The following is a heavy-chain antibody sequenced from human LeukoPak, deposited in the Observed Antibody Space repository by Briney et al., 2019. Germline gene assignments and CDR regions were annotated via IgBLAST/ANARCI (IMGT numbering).Heavy chain of an antibody. V-gene: IGHV3-48*03. Sequence: GGSLRLSCAASGFTFSSYEMNWFRQAPGKGLEWVSYISSSGSTIYYADSVKGRFTISRDNAKNSLYLQMNSLRAEDTAVYYCASERDGYNWYAFDIWGQGTMVTVSS. CDR1: GFTFSSYE. CDR2: ISSSGSTI. D-gene: IGHD5-24*01. CDR3: ASERDGYNWYAFDI. J-gene: IGHJ3*02.